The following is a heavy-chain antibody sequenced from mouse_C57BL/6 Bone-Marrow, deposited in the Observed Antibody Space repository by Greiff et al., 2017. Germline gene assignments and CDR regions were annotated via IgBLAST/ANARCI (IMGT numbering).Heavy chain of an antibody. D-gene: IGHD2-2*01. CDR3: ARDIYYGYDDWFAY. J-gene: IGHJ3*01. V-gene: IGHV1-55*01. Sequence: QVQLQQPGAELVKPGASVKMSCKASGYTLTSYWITWVKQRPGQGLEWIGDIYPGSGSTNYNEKFKSKATLTVDTSSSTAYMQLSSLTSEDSAVYSCARDIYYGYDDWFAYWGQGTLVTVSA. CDR1: GYTLTSYW. CDR2: IYPGSGST.